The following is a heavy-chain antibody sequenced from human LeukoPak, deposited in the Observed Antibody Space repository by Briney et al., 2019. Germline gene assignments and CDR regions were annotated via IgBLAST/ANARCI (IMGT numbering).Heavy chain of an antibody. CDR2: IWYDGSNK. V-gene: IGHV3-33*01. Sequence: PGRSLRLSCAASGFTFSSYGMHWVRQAPGKGLEWVAVIWYDGSNKYYADSVKGRFTISRDNSKNTLYLQMNSLRAEDTAVYYCARGEYQPSLGAFDIWGQGTMVTVSS. CDR3: ARGEYQPSLGAFDI. J-gene: IGHJ3*02. CDR1: GFTFSSYG. D-gene: IGHD2-2*01.